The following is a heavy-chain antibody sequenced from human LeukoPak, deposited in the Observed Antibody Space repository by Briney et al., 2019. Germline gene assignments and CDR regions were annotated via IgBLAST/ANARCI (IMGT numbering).Heavy chain of an antibody. CDR2: IFYLGST. CDR3: AKDIAAAAVYYFDY. V-gene: IGHV4-59*01. Sequence: SETLSLTCTVSGDSISSDYWSWIRQPPGKGLEWIGYIFYLGSTNYNPSLESRVTISLDTSKNQFSLKLTSVTAADTAVYYCAKDIAAAAVYYFDYWGQGTLVTVSS. CDR1: GDSISSDY. J-gene: IGHJ4*02. D-gene: IGHD6-13*01.